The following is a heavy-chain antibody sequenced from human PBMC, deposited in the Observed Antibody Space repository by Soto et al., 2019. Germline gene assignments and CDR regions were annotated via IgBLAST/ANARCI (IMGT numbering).Heavy chain of an antibody. CDR3: ANCIYASGSYYFDY. Sequence: GGSLRLSCAASGFTFSSYAMSWVRQAPGKGLEWVSAISGSGGSTYYADSVKGRFTISRDNSKNTLYLQMNSLRAEDTAVYYCANCIYASGSYYFDYWGQGTLVTVSS. D-gene: IGHD3-10*01. J-gene: IGHJ4*02. CDR1: GFTFSSYA. V-gene: IGHV3-23*01. CDR2: ISGSGGST.